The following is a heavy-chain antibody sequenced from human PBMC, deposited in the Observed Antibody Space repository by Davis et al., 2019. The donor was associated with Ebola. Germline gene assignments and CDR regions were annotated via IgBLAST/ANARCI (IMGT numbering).Heavy chain of an antibody. Sequence: SVKVSCKASGYTFTSYAISWVRQAPGQGLEWMGRIIPILGIANYAQKFQGRVTITADKSTSTAYMELSSLRSEDTAVYYCAREDFADSSIAARNYYYYYGMDVWGQGTTVTVSS. V-gene: IGHV1-69*04. CDR2: IIPILGIA. J-gene: IGHJ6*02. D-gene: IGHD6-6*01. CDR3: AREDFADSSIAARNYYYYYGMDV. CDR1: GYTFTSYA.